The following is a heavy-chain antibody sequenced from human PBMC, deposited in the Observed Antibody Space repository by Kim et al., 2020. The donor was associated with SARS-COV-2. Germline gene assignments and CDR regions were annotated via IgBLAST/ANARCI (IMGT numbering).Heavy chain of an antibody. CDR2: ISYDGSNK. V-gene: IGHV3-30*18. D-gene: IGHD3-3*02. CDR1: GFTFSSYG. J-gene: IGHJ2*01. CDR3: AKSFLEHYARYFDL. Sequence: GGSLRLSCAASGFTFSSYGMHWVRQAPGKGLEWVAVISYDGSNKYYADSVKGRFTISRDNSKNTLYLQMNSLRAEDTAVYYCAKSFLEHYARYFDLWGRGTLVTVSS.